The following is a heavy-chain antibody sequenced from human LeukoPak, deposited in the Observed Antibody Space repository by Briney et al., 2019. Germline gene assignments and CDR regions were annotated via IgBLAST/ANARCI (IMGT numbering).Heavy chain of an antibody. J-gene: IGHJ3*02. CDR2: IYYSAST. CDR3: ASGGRVGASPDAFDI. V-gene: IGHV4-59*01. Sequence: SETLSLTCTVSGGSISSYYWSWIRQPPGKGLEWIAYIYYSASTNYNPSLKSRVTISVDTSKNQFSLKLRSVTAADTAVYYCASGGRVGASPDAFDIWGQGTMVTVSS. CDR1: GGSISSYY. D-gene: IGHD1-26*01.